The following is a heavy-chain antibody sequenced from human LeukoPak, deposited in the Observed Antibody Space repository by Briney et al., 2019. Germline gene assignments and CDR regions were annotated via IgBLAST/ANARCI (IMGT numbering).Heavy chain of an antibody. Sequence: PGGSLRLSCAASGFSFSDYYMLWIRQAPGKGLEWVSFLSPDSAYTNSADSVKGRFTISRDNAKKSLFLQMHSLRAEDTAVYYCARGDVGTESSSNAFDIWGQGTVVTVSS. V-gene: IGHV3-11*05. J-gene: IGHJ3*02. CDR1: GFSFSDYY. CDR2: LSPDSAYT. D-gene: IGHD4-11*01. CDR3: ARGDVGTESSSNAFDI.